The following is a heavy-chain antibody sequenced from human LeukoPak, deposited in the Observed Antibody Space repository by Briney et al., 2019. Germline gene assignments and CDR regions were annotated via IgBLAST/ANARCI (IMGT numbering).Heavy chain of an antibody. J-gene: IGHJ4*02. CDR3: AGDDCSSSSCYSLH. D-gene: IGHD2-2*01. CDR1: GGSISSTPHY. Sequence: PSETLSLTCTVSGGSISSTPHYWGWIRQPAGKGLEWMGRISSAGHTNYSPFLKGRVLLSVDTSRNQFSLKLTSVTAADTAVYYCAGDDCSSSSCYSLHWGQGTLVTVSS. CDR2: ISSAGHT. V-gene: IGHV4-61*02.